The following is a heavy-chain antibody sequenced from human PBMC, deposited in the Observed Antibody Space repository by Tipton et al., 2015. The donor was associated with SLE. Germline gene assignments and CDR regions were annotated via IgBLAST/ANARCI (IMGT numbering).Heavy chain of an antibody. CDR1: GFTFSSYW. D-gene: IGHD1-1*01. V-gene: IGHV3-74*01. J-gene: IGHJ4*02. CDR2: INGDGTFT. CDR3: VSFQLEPPY. Sequence: GSLRLSCAASGFTFSSYWMHWVRQAPGKALVWVSRINGDGTFTHYADSVKGRFTISRDNAKNTLYLQMNSLSAEDTAVYYCVSFQLEPPYWGQGALVTVSS.